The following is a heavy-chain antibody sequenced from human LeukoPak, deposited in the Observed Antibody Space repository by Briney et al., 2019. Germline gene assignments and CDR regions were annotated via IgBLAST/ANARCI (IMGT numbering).Heavy chain of an antibody. J-gene: IGHJ4*02. Sequence: KASETLSLTCTVSGGSISSSSHYWGWIRQPPGKGLEWIGSIHYSGTTYYSPSLKSRVTMSVGTSKNRFSLKLSSVTAADTGVYYCARQVERLSQNDYWGQGTLVTVSS. D-gene: IGHD1-1*01. CDR2: IHYSGTT. CDR3: ARQVERLSQNDY. V-gene: IGHV4-39*01. CDR1: GGSISSSSHY.